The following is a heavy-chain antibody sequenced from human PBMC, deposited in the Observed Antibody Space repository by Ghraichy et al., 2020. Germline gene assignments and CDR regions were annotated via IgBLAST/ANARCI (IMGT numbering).Heavy chain of an antibody. CDR2: VNHGGGT. D-gene: IGHD2-2*01. V-gene: IGHV4-34*01. Sequence: SQTLSLTCDVYGASFTGNYWSWVRQPPHKGLEWVGEVNHGGGTNYNTSLKGRVTISMDTSSSQFSLRLTSVTAADTAVYYCTRGRPSACTFTGCAAPMDNWGQGTLVTVSS. J-gene: IGHJ4*02. CDR1: GASFTGNY. CDR3: TRGRPSACTFTGCAAPMDN.